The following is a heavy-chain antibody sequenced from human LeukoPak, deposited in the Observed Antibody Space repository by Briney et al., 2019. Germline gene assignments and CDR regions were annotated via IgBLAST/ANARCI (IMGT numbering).Heavy chain of an antibody. D-gene: IGHD3-10*01. J-gene: IGHJ4*02. V-gene: IGHV3-30*18. Sequence: PGRSLRLSCAASGFTFSSYGMHWIRQAPGKGLEWVAVISYDGSNKYYADSVKGRFTISRDNSKNTLYLQMNSLRAEDTAVYYCAKPSRPYGSGFFDYWGQGTLVTVSS. CDR2: ISYDGSNK. CDR3: AKPSRPYGSGFFDY. CDR1: GFTFSSYG.